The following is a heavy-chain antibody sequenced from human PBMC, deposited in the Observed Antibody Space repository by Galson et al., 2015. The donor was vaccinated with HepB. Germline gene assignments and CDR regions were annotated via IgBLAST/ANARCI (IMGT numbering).Heavy chain of an antibody. CDR3: ARAYDSTGYVFDI. V-gene: IGHV6-1*01. CDR1: GDSVSSNSAA. CDR2: TYYRSKWYN. D-gene: IGHD3-22*01. J-gene: IGHJ3*02. Sequence: CAISGDSVSSNSAAWNRIRQSPSRGLKWLGRTYYRSKWYNDYAVSVTSRITINPDTSKNQFSLQLNSVTPEDTAVYYCARAYDSTGYVFDIWGQGTMVTVSS.